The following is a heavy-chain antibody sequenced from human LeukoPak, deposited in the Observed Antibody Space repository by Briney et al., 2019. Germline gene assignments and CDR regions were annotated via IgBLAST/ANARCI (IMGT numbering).Heavy chain of an antibody. CDR1: GFTFSSYE. J-gene: IGHJ4*02. CDR2: ISSSGSTI. CDR3: ARLRYFDY. Sequence: PGGSLRLSCAASGFTFSSYEMNWVRQPPGKGLEWVSYISSSGSTIYYADSVKGRFTISRDNATNSPYLQLNSLRAEDTAVYYCARLRYFDYWGQGTLVTVSS. V-gene: IGHV3-48*03.